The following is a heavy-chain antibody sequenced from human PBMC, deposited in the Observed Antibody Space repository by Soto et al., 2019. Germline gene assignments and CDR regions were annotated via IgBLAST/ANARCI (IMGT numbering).Heavy chain of an antibody. D-gene: IGHD1-1*01. CDR1: GFIFRNFY. CDR2: ISNSGTYK. CDR3: ARRQLEAGVWFDP. J-gene: IGHJ5*02. Sequence: PGGSLRLSCSASGFIFRNFYMSWLRQAAGNGLEGISYISNSGTYKNYADSVKGRFNISRDNSRNSVYLHMNSLTSEDTGIYYCARRQLEAGVWFDPWCLGTLVTVSS. V-gene: IGHV3-11*06.